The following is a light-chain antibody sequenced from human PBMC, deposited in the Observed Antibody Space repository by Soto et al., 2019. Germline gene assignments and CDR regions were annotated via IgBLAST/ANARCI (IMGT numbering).Light chain of an antibody. J-gene: IGKJ2*01. CDR3: QHDGSPPTYT. CDR1: QSINY. CDR2: GAS. Sequence: EIVLTQSPGTLSLSPGERATLSCRASQSINYLAWYQQKVGQAPRLLIYGASSRATGIPDRFSGSGSGTDCSLTISRLEPEDFAVYYCQHDGSPPTYTFGQGTKLEIK. V-gene: IGKV3-20*01.